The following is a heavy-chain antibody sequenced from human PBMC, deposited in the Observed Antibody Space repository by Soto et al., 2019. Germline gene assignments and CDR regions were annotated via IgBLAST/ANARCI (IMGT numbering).Heavy chain of an antibody. J-gene: IGHJ4*02. CDR3: ARDPTENYYDSSGQPN. CDR1: GGTFSSYA. V-gene: IGHV1-69*13. D-gene: IGHD3-22*01. CDR2: IIPIFGTA. Sequence: GXSVKVSFKAPGGTFSSYAISWVRQPPAQGLEWMGGIIPIFGTANYAQKFQGRVTITADESTSTAYMELSSLRSEDTAVYYCARDPTENYYDSSGQPNWGQGTLVTVYS.